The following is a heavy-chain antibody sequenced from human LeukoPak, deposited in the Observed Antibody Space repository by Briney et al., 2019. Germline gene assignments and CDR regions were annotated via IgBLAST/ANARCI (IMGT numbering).Heavy chain of an antibody. Sequence: ASVKVSCKVSGYTLTELSMNSVRQAPGKALKWMGGFDPADGETIYEQKYQGRVTMSEYTSTDTAYMELSSLRSEDTAVYYCATEKFITVVRGVMTTFDYWGQGTLVTVSS. CDR1: GYTLTELS. CDR3: ATEKFITVVRGVMTTFDY. V-gene: IGHV1-24*01. J-gene: IGHJ4*02. D-gene: IGHD3-10*01. CDR2: FDPADGET.